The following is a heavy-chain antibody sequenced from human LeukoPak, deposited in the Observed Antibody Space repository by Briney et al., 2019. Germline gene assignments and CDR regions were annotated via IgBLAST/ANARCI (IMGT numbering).Heavy chain of an antibody. J-gene: IGHJ4*02. V-gene: IGHV3-23*01. CDR1: GFTFSSYA. D-gene: IGHD5-18*01. CDR3: AKSGGYSYAYYFDY. Sequence: GGSLRLSCAASGFTFSSYAMNWVRQAPGKGLEWVSGLSGSGGSTNYADSVKGRFTISRDNSKNTLYLQMNSLRAEDTAVYYCAKSGGYSYAYYFDYWGQGTLATVSS. CDR2: LSGSGGST.